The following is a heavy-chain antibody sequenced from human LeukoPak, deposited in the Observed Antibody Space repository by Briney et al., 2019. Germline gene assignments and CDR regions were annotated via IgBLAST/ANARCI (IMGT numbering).Heavy chain of an antibody. Sequence: GGSLRLSCAASGFTFSSYAMSWVRQAPGKGLEWVSAISGSGAGTYYADSVKGRFTISRDNSKNTLYLQMNSLRAEDTAVYYCETYYDILTGYSLDYWGQGTLVTVSS. D-gene: IGHD3-9*01. CDR1: GFTFSSYA. J-gene: IGHJ4*02. CDR3: ETYYDILTGYSLDY. V-gene: IGHV3-23*01. CDR2: ISGSGAGT.